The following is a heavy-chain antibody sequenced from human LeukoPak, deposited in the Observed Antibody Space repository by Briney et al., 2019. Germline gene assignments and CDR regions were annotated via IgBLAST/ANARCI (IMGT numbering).Heavy chain of an antibody. J-gene: IGHJ4*02. CDR2: IYYSGST. Sequence: SETLSLTCTVSGGSISSSSYYWGWIRQPPGKGLEWIGSIYYSGSTYYNPSLKSRVTISVDTSKNQFSLKLSSVTAADTAVYYCARSDPVEMATIDYWGQGTLVTVSS. CDR3: ARSDPVEMATIDY. CDR1: GGSISSSSYY. V-gene: IGHV4-39*07. D-gene: IGHD5-24*01.